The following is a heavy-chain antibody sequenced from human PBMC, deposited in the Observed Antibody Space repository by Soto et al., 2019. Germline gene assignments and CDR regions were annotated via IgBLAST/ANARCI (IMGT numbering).Heavy chain of an antibody. D-gene: IGHD2-2*01. Sequence: GGSLRLSCAASGFTFSSYAMSWVRQAPGKGLEWVSAISGSGGSTYYADSVKGRFTISRDNSKNTLYLQMNSLRAEDTAVYYCAKEGTPVVPAARYYYYGMDVWGQGTTVTVSS. J-gene: IGHJ6*02. CDR1: GFTFSSYA. CDR2: ISGSGGST. CDR3: AKEGTPVVPAARYYYYGMDV. V-gene: IGHV3-23*01.